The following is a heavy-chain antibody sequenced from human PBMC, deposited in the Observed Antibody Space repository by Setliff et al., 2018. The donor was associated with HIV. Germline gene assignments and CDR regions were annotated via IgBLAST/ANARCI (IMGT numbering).Heavy chain of an antibody. CDR3: AKQGYSDSLYAFDV. CDR2: IHPNTGST. Sequence: GASVKVSCKTSGYTFTAYYIYWVRQAPGPGLELMGRIHPNTGSTNYLQEFQGRVTITRDTSMSTVYMALTGLTSDDTDVYYCAKQGYSDSLYAFDVWGQGTMGTVSS. D-gene: IGHD1-26*01. J-gene: IGHJ3*01. V-gene: IGHV1-2*05. CDR1: GYTFTAYY.